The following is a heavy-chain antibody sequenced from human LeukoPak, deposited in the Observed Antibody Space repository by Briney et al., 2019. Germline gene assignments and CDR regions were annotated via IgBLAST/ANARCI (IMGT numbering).Heavy chain of an antibody. CDR2: IYTSGST. V-gene: IGHV4-4*07. CDR1: GGSISSYY. J-gene: IGHJ4*02. Sequence: SETLSLTCTVSGGSISSYYWSWIRQPAGKGLEWIGRIYTSGSTNYNPSLKSRVTMSVDTSKNQFSLKLSSVTAADTAVYYCARDNWNGGGYYFDYWGQGTLVTVSS. D-gene: IGHD1-1*01. CDR3: ARDNWNGGGYYFDY.